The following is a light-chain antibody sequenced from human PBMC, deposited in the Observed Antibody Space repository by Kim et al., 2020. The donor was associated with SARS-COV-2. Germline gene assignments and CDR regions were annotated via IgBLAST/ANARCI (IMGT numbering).Light chain of an antibody. CDR1: SSNIVAGYD. V-gene: IGLV1-40*01. CDR3: QSYDSSLRSVV. J-gene: IGLJ2*01. CDR2: GNS. Sequence: QSVLTQPPSVSGAPGQRVTFSCTGSSSNIVAGYDVHWYQQLPGTAPKLLIYGNSNRPSGVPDRFSGSKSGTSASLAITGLQAEDEADYYCQSYDSSLRSVVFGGGTQLTVL.